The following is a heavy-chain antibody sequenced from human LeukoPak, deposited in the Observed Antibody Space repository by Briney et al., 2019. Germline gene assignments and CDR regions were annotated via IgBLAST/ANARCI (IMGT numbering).Heavy chain of an antibody. CDR1: GYTFTNYW. V-gene: IGHV5-51*01. CDR3: ARSLGPTSFDY. Sequence: GESLKISCKGSGYTFTNYWIDWVRQMPGKGPEWMGIMYPRDSETRYSPSFRGQVTISADKSISTAYLQWSSLKASDTAIYYCARSLGPTSFDYWGQGTLVTVSS. D-gene: IGHD1-26*01. J-gene: IGHJ4*01. CDR2: MYPRDSET.